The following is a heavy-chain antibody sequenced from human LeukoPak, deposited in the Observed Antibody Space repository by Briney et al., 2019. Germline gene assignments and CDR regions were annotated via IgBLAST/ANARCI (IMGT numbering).Heavy chain of an antibody. J-gene: IGHJ3*02. CDR2: IYSGGST. Sequence: GGSLRLSCAASGFTVSSNYMSWVRQAPGKGLEWVSVIYSGGSTYYADSVKGGFTISRDNSKNTLYLQMNSLRAEDTAVYYCARDRQSPDYYDSSGYFDAFDIWGQGTMVTVSS. V-gene: IGHV3-66*01. D-gene: IGHD3-22*01. CDR1: GFTVSSNY. CDR3: ARDRQSPDYYDSSGYFDAFDI.